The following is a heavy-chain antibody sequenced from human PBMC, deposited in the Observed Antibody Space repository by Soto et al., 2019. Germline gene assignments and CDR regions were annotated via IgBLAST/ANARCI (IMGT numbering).Heavy chain of an antibody. J-gene: IGHJ4*02. D-gene: IGHD2-2*01. CDR2: IWYDGSNK. Sequence: QVQLVESGGGVVQPGMSLRLSCAASGFIFNEYGMHWVRQAPGKGLEWVAVIWYDGSNKYYADSVKGRFTISRDNSKNAMSLQMNNLRAENTAVYYCARWGCSGTNCTLNQRRYDLWGQGTLVTVSS. CDR3: ARWGCSGTNCTLNQRRYDL. V-gene: IGHV3-33*03. CDR1: GFIFNEYG.